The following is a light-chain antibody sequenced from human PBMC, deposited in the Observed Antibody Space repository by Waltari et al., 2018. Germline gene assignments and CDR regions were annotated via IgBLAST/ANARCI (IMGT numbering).Light chain of an antibody. CDR1: QGISSN. J-gene: IGKJ5*01. V-gene: IGKV1-9*01. Sequence: IQLTQSPSSLSASVGDRVTITCRASQGISSNLAWYQQKPGKAPKLLISAASTLQSGVPLRYSGSGSGTDFTLTISSLQPEDFATYYCQQLNSYPITFGQGTRLEIK. CDR2: AAS. CDR3: QQLNSYPIT.